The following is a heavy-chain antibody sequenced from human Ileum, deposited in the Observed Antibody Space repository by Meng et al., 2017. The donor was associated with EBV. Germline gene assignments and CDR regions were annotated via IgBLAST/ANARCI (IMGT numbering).Heavy chain of an antibody. V-gene: IGHV4-4*02. CDR3: ARVRVIPAAIGFDY. CDR2: IYRGGGT. Sequence: LAPDLVKPSCTPSLTCAASVGSISSSDCWSWVRQPPGKGLEWIGEIYRGGGTNYNASLKSRVTISVDTSKNHFSLKLNSVTAADTAVYYCARVRVIPAAIGFDYWGQGTLVTVSS. J-gene: IGHJ4*02. D-gene: IGHD2-2*02. CDR1: VGSISSSDC.